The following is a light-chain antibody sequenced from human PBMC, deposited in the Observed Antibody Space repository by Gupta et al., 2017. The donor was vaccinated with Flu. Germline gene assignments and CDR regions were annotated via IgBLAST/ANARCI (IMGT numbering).Light chain of an antibody. CDR1: NSDIGNQY. J-gene: IGLJ2*01. Sequence: QSVLTQQPSASGTPGQRVTISCSGSNSDIGNQYVTWYQQPPGTTPRLLIHRNDQRRSGGADRFSGSTSGASASLTISGLRSEDEADYYCSTWDGSMFGVIFGGGTKLTV. CDR2: RND. CDR3: STWDGSMFGVI. V-gene: IGLV1-47*01.